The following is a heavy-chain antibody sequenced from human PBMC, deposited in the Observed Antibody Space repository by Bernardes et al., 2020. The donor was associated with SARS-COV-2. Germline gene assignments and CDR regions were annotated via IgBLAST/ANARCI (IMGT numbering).Heavy chain of an antibody. V-gene: IGHV3-7*04. Sequence: GGSLRLSCAASGFTFSSYWMSWVRQAPGKGLEWVANIKQDGSEKYYVDSVKGRFTISRDNAKNSLYLQMNSLRAEDTAVYYCAREAAAGLLYYYYGMDVWGQGTTVTVSS. J-gene: IGHJ6*02. CDR3: AREAAAGLLYYYYGMDV. D-gene: IGHD6-13*01. CDR2: IKQDGSEK. CDR1: GFTFSSYW.